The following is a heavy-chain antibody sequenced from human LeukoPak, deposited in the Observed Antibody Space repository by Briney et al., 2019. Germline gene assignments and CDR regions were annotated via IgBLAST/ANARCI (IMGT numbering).Heavy chain of an antibody. Sequence: GGSLRLSCAASGFTFSDYSMNWFRQAPGKGLEWISYIGIDSGNTNYADSVRGRFTISGDKAKNSLYLQMNSLRVEDTAVYYCARDYKYAFDNWGQGTLVTVSS. D-gene: IGHD5-24*01. J-gene: IGHJ4*02. CDR3: ARDYKYAFDN. CDR1: GFTFSDYS. V-gene: IGHV3-48*01. CDR2: IGIDSGNT.